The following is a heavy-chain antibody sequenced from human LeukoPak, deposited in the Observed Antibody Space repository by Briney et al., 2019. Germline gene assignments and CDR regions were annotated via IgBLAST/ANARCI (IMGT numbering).Heavy chain of an antibody. V-gene: IGHV3-7*01. CDR1: GFTFSSYW. CDR3: AREYASGWYYFDY. CDR2: IKQDGSAK. D-gene: IGHD6-19*01. J-gene: IGHJ4*02. Sequence: GGSLRLSCAASGFTFSSYWMSWVRQAPGKGLEWVANIKQDGSAKYYVDSVKGRFTISRDNAKNSLYLQMNSLRAKDTAMFYCAREYASGWYYFDYWGQGTLVTVSS.